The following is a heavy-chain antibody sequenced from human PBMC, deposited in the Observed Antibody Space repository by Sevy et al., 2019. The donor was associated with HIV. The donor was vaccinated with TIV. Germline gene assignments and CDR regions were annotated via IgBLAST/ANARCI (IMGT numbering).Heavy chain of an antibody. V-gene: IGHV3-48*03. Sequence: GESLKISCTASGFTFSSYDMNWVRQAPGKGLEWVSKISSSGSSIYYADSVKGRFTISRDNAKNSLHLQMNRLRAEDTAVYYCTRNGGAFDNGFDPWGQGTLVTVSS. CDR1: GFTFSSYD. CDR3: TRNGGAFDNGFDP. J-gene: IGHJ5*02. CDR2: ISSSGSSI. D-gene: IGHD2-8*01.